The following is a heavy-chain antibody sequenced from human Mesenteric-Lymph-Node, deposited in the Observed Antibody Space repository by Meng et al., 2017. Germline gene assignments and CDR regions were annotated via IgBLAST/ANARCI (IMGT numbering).Heavy chain of an antibody. CDR2: ISSSGSTI. CDR1: GFTVSSNY. CDR3: ARGLSVAVAGTTIVTR. V-gene: IGHV3-48*01. Sequence: GESLKISCAASGFTVSSNYMSWVRQAPGKGLEWVSYISSSGSTIYYADSVKGRFTISRDNSKNTLYLQMNSLRAEDTAVYYCARGLSVAVAGTTIVTRWGQGTLVTVSS. D-gene: IGHD6-19*01. J-gene: IGHJ4*02.